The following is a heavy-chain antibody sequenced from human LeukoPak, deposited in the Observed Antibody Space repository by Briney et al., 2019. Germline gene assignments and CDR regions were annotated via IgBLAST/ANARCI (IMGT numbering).Heavy chain of an antibody. J-gene: IGHJ4*02. CDR3: AKGTSYVRGSLPYFDY. CDR1: GFTFDDYA. CDR2: ISWNSGSI. V-gene: IGHV3-9*01. D-gene: IGHD1-26*01. Sequence: GGSLRLSCAASGFTFDDYAMHWVRQAPGKGLEWVSGISWNSGSIGYADSVKGRFTISRDNAKNSLYLQMNSLRVEDTAFYYCAKGTSYVRGSLPYFDYWGQGTLVTVSS.